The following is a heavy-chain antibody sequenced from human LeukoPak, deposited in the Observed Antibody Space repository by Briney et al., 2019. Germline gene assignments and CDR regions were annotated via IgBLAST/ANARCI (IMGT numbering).Heavy chain of an antibody. J-gene: IGHJ4*02. Sequence: ASETLSLTCTVSGGSISSSSYYWGWIRQPPGKGLEWIGSIFYGGSTYSNPSLKSRVTISVDTSKNQFSLNLISVIAADTAVYYCARHRGTVSQWVDYWGQGTLVTVSS. CDR2: IFYGGST. D-gene: IGHD1-26*01. CDR3: ARHRGTVSQWVDY. V-gene: IGHV4-39*01. CDR1: GGSISSSSYY.